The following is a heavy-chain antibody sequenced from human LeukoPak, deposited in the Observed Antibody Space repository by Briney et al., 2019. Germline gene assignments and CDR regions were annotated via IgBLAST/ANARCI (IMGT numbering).Heavy chain of an antibody. D-gene: IGHD5-18*01. CDR2: ISGDGGST. CDR3: AKDKSGYSYGHAYYYFYGMDV. Sequence: GGSLRLSCAASGFTFDDYAMHWVRQAPGKGLEWVSLISGDGGSTYYADSVKGRFTISRDNSKSSLYLQMSSLRSEDTAFYFCAKDKSGYSYGHAYYYFYGMDVWGQGTTVTVSS. V-gene: IGHV3-43*02. CDR1: GFTFDDYA. J-gene: IGHJ6*02.